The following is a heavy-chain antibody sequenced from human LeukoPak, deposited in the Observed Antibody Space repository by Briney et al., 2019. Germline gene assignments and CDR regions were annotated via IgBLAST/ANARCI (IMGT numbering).Heavy chain of an antibody. J-gene: IGHJ4*02. D-gene: IGHD3-10*01. Sequence: ASETLSLTCTVSGGSISSSSYYWGWIRQPPGKGLGWIGSIYYSGSTYYNPSLKSRVTISVDTSKNQFSLKLSSVTAADTAVYYCARVQMWGFGELLSSLFDYWGQGTLVTVSS. CDR3: ARVQMWGFGELLSSLFDY. CDR1: GGSISSSSYY. CDR2: IYYSGST. V-gene: IGHV4-39*07.